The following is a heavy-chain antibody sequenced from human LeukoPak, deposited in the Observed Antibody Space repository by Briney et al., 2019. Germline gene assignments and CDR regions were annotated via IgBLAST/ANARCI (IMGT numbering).Heavy chain of an antibody. CDR1: GYTFTGYY. Sequence: ASVKVSCKASGYTFTGYYMHWVRQAPGQGLEWMGWINLNSGGTNYAQKFQGRVTMTRDTSISTAYMELSRLRSDDTAVYYCARSNYDILTGYGFDYWGQGTLVTVSS. D-gene: IGHD3-9*01. CDR3: ARSNYDILTGYGFDY. J-gene: IGHJ4*02. V-gene: IGHV1-2*02. CDR2: INLNSGGT.